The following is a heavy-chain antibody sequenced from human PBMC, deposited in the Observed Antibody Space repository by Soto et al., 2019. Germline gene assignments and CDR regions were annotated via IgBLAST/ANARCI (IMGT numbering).Heavy chain of an antibody. V-gene: IGHV3-30*18. CDR3: AKDVGGPLDY. D-gene: IGHD3-3*01. CDR2: ISYDGSNK. J-gene: IGHJ4*02. CDR1: GFTFSSYG. Sequence: QVQLVESGGGVVQPGRSLRLSCAASGFTFSSYGMHWVRQAPGKWLEWVAVISYDGSNKYYADSVKGRFTISRDNSKNTLYLQMNSLRAEDTAVYYCAKDVGGPLDYWGQGTLVTVSS.